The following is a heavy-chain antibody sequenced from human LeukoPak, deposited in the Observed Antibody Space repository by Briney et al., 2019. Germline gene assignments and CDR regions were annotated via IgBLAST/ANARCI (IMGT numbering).Heavy chain of an antibody. CDR2: IKQDGSEK. J-gene: IGHJ4*02. Sequence: GGSLRLSCAASGFTFSSYWMSWVRQAPGKGLEWVANIKQDGSEKYYVDSVKGRYTISRDNAKNSLYLQMNSLRAEDTAVYYCARGVVVTATSGNDYWGQGTLVTVSS. CDR1: GFTFSSYW. V-gene: IGHV3-7*01. CDR3: ARGVVVTATSGNDY. D-gene: IGHD3-16*02.